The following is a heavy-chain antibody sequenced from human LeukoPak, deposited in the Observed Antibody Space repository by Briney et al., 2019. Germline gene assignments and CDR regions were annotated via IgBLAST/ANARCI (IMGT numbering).Heavy chain of an antibody. J-gene: IGHJ4*02. D-gene: IGHD1-26*01. CDR1: GGSISSYY. CDR3: ARGTQWELRNFDC. CDR2: IYYSGST. Sequence: SETLSLTCTVSGGSISSYYWSWIRQPPGKGLEWIGYIYYSGSTNYNPSLKSRVTISVDTSKNQFSLKLSSVTAADTAVYYCARGTQWELRNFDCWGQGTLVTVSS. V-gene: IGHV4-59*01.